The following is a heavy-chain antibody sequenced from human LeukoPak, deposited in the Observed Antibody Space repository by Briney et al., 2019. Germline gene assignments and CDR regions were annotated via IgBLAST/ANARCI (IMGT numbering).Heavy chain of an antibody. Sequence: SETLSFTCTVSGGSISSYYWSWLRQPPGRGLEWIAYIYYSGSTNYNPSLKSRVTISLDTSKNQFSLKLSSVTAADTAVYYCARHKGTGTYPLELWGQGTLVTVSS. CDR3: ARHKGTGTYPLEL. V-gene: IGHV4-59*08. D-gene: IGHD3-10*01. CDR1: GGSISSYY. CDR2: IYYSGST. J-gene: IGHJ4*02.